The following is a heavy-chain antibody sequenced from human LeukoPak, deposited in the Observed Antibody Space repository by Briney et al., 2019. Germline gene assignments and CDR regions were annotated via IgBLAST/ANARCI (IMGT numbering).Heavy chain of an antibody. V-gene: IGHV3-21*06. Sequence: PGGSLRLSCAASGFTFSSYSLNWVRQAPGKGLEWVSSISSSSTYIYYADSVKGRFTISRDNANNSLYPQMNSLRAEDTAVYYCARGTGAGLVQAYYFDYWGQGTLVTVSS. CDR3: ARGTGAGLVQAYYFDY. CDR2: ISSSSTYI. D-gene: IGHD3/OR15-3a*01. J-gene: IGHJ4*02. CDR1: GFTFSSYS.